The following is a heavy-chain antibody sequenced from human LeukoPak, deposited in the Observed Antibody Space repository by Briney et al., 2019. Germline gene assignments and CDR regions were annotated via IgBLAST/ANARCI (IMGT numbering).Heavy chain of an antibody. CDR2: ISGSDGTT. D-gene: IGHD1-26*01. J-gene: IGHJ4*02. CDR1: GFTFSNYA. V-gene: IGHV3-23*01. CDR3: AKGSIVGAMSGTDY. Sequence: GGSLRLSCAASGFTFSNYAMSWVRQAPGKGLEWVSGISGSDGTTYYADSVKGRFTISRDNSKNTLYLQMNGLRAEDTAVYYCAKGSIVGAMSGTDYWGQGTLVTVSS.